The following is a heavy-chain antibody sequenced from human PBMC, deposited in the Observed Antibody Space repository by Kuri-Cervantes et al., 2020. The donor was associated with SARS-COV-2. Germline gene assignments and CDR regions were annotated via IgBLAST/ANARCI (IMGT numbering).Heavy chain of an antibody. V-gene: IGHV4-39*01. CDR3: ARGLRVGAPDY. D-gene: IGHD1-26*01. Sequence: SETLSLTCNVSGGSISSDDYYWGWIRQPPGKGLEWIANIFYSGSTYHNPSLKSRVTISVDTSKNQFSLKLSSVTAADTAVYYCARGLRVGAPDYWGQGTLVTVSS. CDR2: IFYSGST. J-gene: IGHJ4*02. CDR1: GGSISSDDYY.